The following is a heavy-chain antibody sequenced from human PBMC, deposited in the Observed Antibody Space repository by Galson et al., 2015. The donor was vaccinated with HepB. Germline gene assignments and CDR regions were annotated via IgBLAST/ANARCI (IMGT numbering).Heavy chain of an antibody. CDR1: GFTFSTSW. D-gene: IGHD3/OR15-3a*01. Sequence: SLRLSCAASGFTFSTSWVHWVRQAPGKGLVWASRINGDGSSTSYADSVKGRFTISRDNAKNTLYLQMNSLRVEDTAVYYCARGGPLGTYYFDYWGQGILVTVSS. J-gene: IGHJ4*02. CDR3: ARGGPLGTYYFDY. CDR2: INGDGSST. V-gene: IGHV3-74*01.